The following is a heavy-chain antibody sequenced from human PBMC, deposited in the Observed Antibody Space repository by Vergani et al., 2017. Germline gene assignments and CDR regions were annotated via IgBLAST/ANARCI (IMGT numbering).Heavy chain of an antibody. J-gene: IGHJ6*02. CDR3: ARAVRQVWGYYGFDV. Sequence: QVQLVQSGSELKKPGASVKVSCKASGYTFTNHAMNWVRQAPGQGLEWVGWINTDTGNPTYAQGFTGRFVFSLDTSVSTAYLQISGLKPDDTAVYYCARAVRQVWGYYGFDVWGQGTTVTDCS. V-gene: IGHV7-4-1*02. CDR2: INTDTGNP. D-gene: IGHD1-1*01. CDR1: GYTFTNHA.